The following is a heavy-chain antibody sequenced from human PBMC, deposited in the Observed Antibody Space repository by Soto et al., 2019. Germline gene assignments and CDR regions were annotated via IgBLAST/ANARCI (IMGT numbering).Heavy chain of an antibody. D-gene: IGHD1-1*01. CDR3: ARGTTGVFDF. J-gene: IGHJ4*02. V-gene: IGHV1-18*01. CDR1: GYTFTSYG. Sequence: GASVKVSCKPSGYTFTSYGISWVRQAPGQGLEWMGWISVYTGNTNYAQKFQGRVTMTTDTSTSTVYMDLTSLRSDDTAVYYCARGTTGVFDFWGQGTVVTVSS. CDR2: ISVYTGNT.